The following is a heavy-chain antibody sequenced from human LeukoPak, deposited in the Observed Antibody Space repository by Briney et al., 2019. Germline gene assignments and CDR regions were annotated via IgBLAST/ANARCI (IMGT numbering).Heavy chain of an antibody. Sequence: ASVKVSCKASGYTFTSYGISWVRQAPGQGLEWMGWISAYNGNTNYAQKLQGRVTMTTDTSTSTAYMELRSLRSDDTAVYYCARDRRDILTGPQSSDAFDIWGQGTMVTVSS. CDR2: ISAYNGNT. CDR1: GYTFTSYG. J-gene: IGHJ3*02. CDR3: ARDRRDILTGPQSSDAFDI. V-gene: IGHV1-18*01. D-gene: IGHD3-9*01.